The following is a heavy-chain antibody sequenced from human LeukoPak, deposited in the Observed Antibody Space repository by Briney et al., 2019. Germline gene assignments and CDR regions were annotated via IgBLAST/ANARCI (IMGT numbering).Heavy chain of an antibody. V-gene: IGHV3-21*06. CDR3: LRGDRRDY. Sequence: GGSLRLSCAGSDFSFITYAMSWVRQAPGKGLEWVSSIDSSGGYMFYADSVRGRFIISRDNAKDSLYLQMNSLRVEDTAVYYCLRGDRRDYWGQGTLVTVSS. CDR2: IDSSGGYM. J-gene: IGHJ4*02. CDR1: DFSFITYA.